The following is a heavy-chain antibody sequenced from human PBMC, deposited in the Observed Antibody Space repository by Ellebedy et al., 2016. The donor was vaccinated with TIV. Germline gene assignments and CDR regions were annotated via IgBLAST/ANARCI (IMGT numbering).Heavy chain of an antibody. D-gene: IGHD5-18*01. Sequence: MPSETLSLTCTVSGGSISSSGYYRGLFRQPPGKGLVWIGRVYFSGRTYYSPSLKSRVTISVDTSKNQFSLKLNSVTAADTAVYYCVREKRGYSYEDYWGQGTLVTVSS. J-gene: IGHJ4*02. CDR2: VYFSGRT. CDR3: VREKRGYSYEDY. CDR1: GGSISSSGYY. V-gene: IGHV4-39*07.